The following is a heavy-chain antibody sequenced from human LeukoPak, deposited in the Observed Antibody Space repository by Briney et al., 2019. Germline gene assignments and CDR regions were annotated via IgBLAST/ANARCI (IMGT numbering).Heavy chain of an antibody. J-gene: IGHJ4*02. CDR3: TRTGYRSNWYVPN. V-gene: IGHV3-7*01. D-gene: IGHD6-13*01. CDR1: GFTFSAYW. CDR2: IREDGSEK. Sequence: PGGSLRLSCAGSGFTFSAYWISWVRQAPGKGLEWVTTIREDGSEKYYVDSVKGRFTISRDNAKNSLYLQMNSLRAEDTAVYYCTRTGYRSNWYVPNWGQGTLVTVSS.